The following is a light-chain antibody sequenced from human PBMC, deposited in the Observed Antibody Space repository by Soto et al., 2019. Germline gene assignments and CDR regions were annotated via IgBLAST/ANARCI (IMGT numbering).Light chain of an antibody. CDR1: QSVDSST. J-gene: IGKJ4*01. CDR3: QHFDDSLT. CDR2: GAS. Sequence: EVVVTQSPGILYWSPGQRETLSCRASQSVDSSTLAWYQQKHGQAPSLLLSGASKRATGTQDRFSGSGSGTDFTLTLSRLEPEDFAVFYCQHFDDSLTFGGGTTVEIK. V-gene: IGKV3-20*01.